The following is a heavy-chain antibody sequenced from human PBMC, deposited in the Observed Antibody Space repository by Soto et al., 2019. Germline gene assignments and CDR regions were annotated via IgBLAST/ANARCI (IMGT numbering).Heavy chain of an antibody. D-gene: IGHD2-21*02. V-gene: IGHV4-34*01. CDR3: ARDYFGDYHTCDY. CDR2: INHRGST. J-gene: IGHJ4*02. Sequence: QVQLQQWGAGLLKPSETLSLTCAVYGGSFSDSFWSWIRQPPGKGLEWIGEINHRGSTNYNPSLKSRVTMSVDASKKQFSLRLSSVTAADTAMYYCARDYFGDYHTCDYWGPGILVTVSS. CDR1: GGSFSDSF.